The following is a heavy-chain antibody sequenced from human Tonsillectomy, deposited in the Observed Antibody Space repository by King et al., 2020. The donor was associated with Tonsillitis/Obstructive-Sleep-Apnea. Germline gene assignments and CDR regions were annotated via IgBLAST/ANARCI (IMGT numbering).Heavy chain of an antibody. V-gene: IGHV3-48*02. J-gene: IGHJ4*02. Sequence: VQLVESGGGLVQPGGSLRLSCAASGFTFSSYSMNWVRQAPGKGLEWVSYISSSSSTIYYAYSVKGRFTISRDNAKNSLYLQMNSLRDEDTAVYYCAGDRYGDPGGLNDYWGQGTLVTVSS. CDR3: AGDRYGDPGGLNDY. D-gene: IGHD4-17*01. CDR1: GFTFSSYS. CDR2: ISSSSSTI.